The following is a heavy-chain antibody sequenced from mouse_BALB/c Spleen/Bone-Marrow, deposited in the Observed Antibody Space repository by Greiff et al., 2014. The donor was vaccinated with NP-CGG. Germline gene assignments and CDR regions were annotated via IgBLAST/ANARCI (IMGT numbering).Heavy chain of an antibody. V-gene: IGHV1-15*01. Sequence: VQLQESGAELVRPGASVALSCKASGYTFTDCEMHWVKQTPVHGLEWIGAIDPETGGTAYNQKFKGKATLTADKSSSTAYMELRSLTSEDSAVYYCTRSLYGNYVMDFWGQGTSVTVSS. J-gene: IGHJ4*01. D-gene: IGHD2-1*01. CDR1: GYTFTDCE. CDR3: TRSLYGNYVMDF. CDR2: IDPETGGT.